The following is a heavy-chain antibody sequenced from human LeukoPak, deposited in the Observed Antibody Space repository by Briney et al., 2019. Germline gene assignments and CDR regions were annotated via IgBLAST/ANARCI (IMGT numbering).Heavy chain of an antibody. D-gene: IGHD1-1*01. J-gene: IGHJ4*02. Sequence: SETLSPTCAVSGYSISNDYFWGWIRQPPGKGLEWIGSIYHSGSTLYNPSLKSRVTILVDTSKNQFSLKLSSVTAADTAVYYCARGGRAGTNTGNFDYWSQGTLVTVSS. CDR2: IYHSGST. CDR3: ARGGRAGTNTGNFDY. CDR1: GYSISNDYF. V-gene: IGHV4-38-2*01.